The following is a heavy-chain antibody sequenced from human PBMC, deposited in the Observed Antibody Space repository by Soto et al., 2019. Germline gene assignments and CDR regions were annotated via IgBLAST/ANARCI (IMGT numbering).Heavy chain of an antibody. V-gene: IGHV3-9*01. CDR1: GFTFHDHA. Sequence: EVQLVESGGALVQPGRSLRLSCAASGFTFHDHAMHWVRQVPGKGLEWISGISWNSETTRYAESVKGRFTISRDNVKNSLDLQMNCLRVENTALYYCAKDKAAAGAFNAFDVWGQGTMVTVSS. CDR2: ISWNSETT. CDR3: AKDKAAAGAFNAFDV. J-gene: IGHJ3*01. D-gene: IGHD6-13*01.